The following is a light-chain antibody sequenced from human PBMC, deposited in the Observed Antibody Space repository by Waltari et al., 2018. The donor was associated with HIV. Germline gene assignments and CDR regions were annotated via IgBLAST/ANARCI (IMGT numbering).Light chain of an antibody. J-gene: IGKJ1*01. CDR1: QSIRSNY. V-gene: IGKV3-20*01. Sequence: EIVLTQSPGTLSLSPGERAPLSCRASQSIRSNYLAWYQQKPGQAPRLFISAASSRATGIPDRFSGSGSGTDFTLTISRLEPEDFAVYFCQQYGSSPRTFGQGTRVEIK. CDR2: AAS. CDR3: QQYGSSPRT.